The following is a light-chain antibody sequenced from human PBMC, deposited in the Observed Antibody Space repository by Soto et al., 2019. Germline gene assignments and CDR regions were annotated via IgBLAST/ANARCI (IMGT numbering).Light chain of an antibody. J-gene: IGKJ1*01. V-gene: IGKV3-15*01. CDR3: TQYNNWPPWT. CDR2: DAS. CDR1: KSFSNN. Sequence: ILMTQSPATLSVSPVERATLSCRASKSFSNNLAWYQQKPGQAPRLLIYDASTRATGIAARFSGSGSGTEFTLTITGLQSEECAVCSCTQYNNWPPWTVGQGNKVDIK.